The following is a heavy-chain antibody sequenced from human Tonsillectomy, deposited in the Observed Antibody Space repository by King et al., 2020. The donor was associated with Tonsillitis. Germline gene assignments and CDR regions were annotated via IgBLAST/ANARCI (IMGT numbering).Heavy chain of an antibody. V-gene: IGHV3-23*04. J-gene: IGHJ3*02. CDR3: AKDTGGYSCGYYDAVDI. CDR2: ISGNGETR. D-gene: IGHD3-22*01. Sequence: VQLVESGGGLVQPGGSLRLSCAASGFTFSSYAMSWVRQAPGKGLEWVSAISGNGETRYYADSVKGRFALSRDDSKNVVYLQMNSLRAEDTAVYYCAKDTGGYSCGYYDAVDIWGQGTMVSVSS. CDR1: GFTFSSYA.